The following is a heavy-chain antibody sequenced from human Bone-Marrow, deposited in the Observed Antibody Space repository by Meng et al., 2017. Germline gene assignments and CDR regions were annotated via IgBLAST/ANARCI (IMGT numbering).Heavy chain of an antibody. V-gene: IGHV1-69*02. Sequence: SVKVSCKASGGTFSSYTISWARQAPGQGLEWMGRIIPILGIANYAQKFQGRVTITADKSTSTAYMELSSLRSEDTAVYYCARGITMVRGVILSYFDYWGQGTLVTVSS. D-gene: IGHD3-10*01. J-gene: IGHJ4*02. CDR3: ARGITMVRGVILSYFDY. CDR1: GGTFSSYT. CDR2: IIPILGIA.